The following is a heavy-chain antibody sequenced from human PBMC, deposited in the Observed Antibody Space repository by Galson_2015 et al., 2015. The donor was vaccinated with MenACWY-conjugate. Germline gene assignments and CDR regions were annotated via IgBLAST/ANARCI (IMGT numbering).Heavy chain of an antibody. Sequence: SLRLSCAASGFSFSSYRMNWVRQAPGKGLVWVSRINSDGRSTSYADSVKGRFTISRDNAKNTLYLQMNSLRAEDTAVYYCARLGGNYRTTSHFDYWGQGILVTVSS. CDR2: INSDGRST. CDR1: GFSFSSYR. V-gene: IGHV3-74*01. J-gene: IGHJ4*02. D-gene: IGHD1-26*01. CDR3: ARLGGNYRTTSHFDY.